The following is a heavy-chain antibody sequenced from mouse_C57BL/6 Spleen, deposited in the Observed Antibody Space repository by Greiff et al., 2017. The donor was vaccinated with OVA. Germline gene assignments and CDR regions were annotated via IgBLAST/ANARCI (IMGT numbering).Heavy chain of an antibody. D-gene: IGHD2-3*01. CDR1: GYSITSGYY. CDR3: AREEGYDPWFAY. Sequence: ESGPGLVKPSQSLSLTCSVTGYSITSGYYWNWIRQFPGNKLEWMGYISYDGSNNYNPSLKNRISITRDTSKNQFFLKLNSVTTEDTATYYCAREEGYDPWFAYWGQGTLVTVSA. CDR2: ISYDGSN. J-gene: IGHJ3*01. V-gene: IGHV3-6*01.